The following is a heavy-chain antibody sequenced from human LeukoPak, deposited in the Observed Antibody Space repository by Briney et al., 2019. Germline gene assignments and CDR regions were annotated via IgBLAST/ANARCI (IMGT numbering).Heavy chain of an antibody. CDR3: ARDPNTLDIVATIGYYYGMDV. D-gene: IGHD5-12*01. CDR1: GYTFTSYD. Sequence: ASVKVSCKASGYTFTSYDINWVRQATGQGLEWMGWMNPNSGNTGYAQKFQGRVTMTRNTSISTAYMELSSLRSDDTAVYYCARDPNTLDIVATIGYYYGMDVWGQGTTVTVSS. J-gene: IGHJ6*02. V-gene: IGHV1-8*01. CDR2: MNPNSGNT.